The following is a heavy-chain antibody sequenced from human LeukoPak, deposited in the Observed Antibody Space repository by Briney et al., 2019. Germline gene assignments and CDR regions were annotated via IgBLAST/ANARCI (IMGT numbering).Heavy chain of an antibody. Sequence: GRSLRLSCAASGFTFSSYAMHWVRQAPGKGLEWVAVISYDESNKYYADSVKGRFTISRDNSKNTLYLQMNSLRAEDTAVYYCAKVATPNTLDALDIWGQGTLVTVSS. CDR1: GFTFSSYA. V-gene: IGHV3-30-3*01. D-gene: IGHD1/OR15-1a*01. CDR2: ISYDESNK. CDR3: AKVATPNTLDALDI. J-gene: IGHJ3*02.